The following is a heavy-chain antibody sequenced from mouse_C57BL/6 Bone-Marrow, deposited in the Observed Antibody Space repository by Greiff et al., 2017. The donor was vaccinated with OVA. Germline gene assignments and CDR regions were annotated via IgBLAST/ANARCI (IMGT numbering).Heavy chain of an antibody. Sequence: QVQLQQPGAELVKPGASVKLSCKASGYTFTSYWMQWVKQRPGQGLEWIGEIDPSDSYTNYNQKFKGKATLTVDTSYSTAYMKLSSLTSEDSAVYYCAKAGRFYAMDYWGQGTSVTVSS. CDR3: AKAGRFYAMDY. CDR1: GYTFTSYW. CDR2: IDPSDSYT. V-gene: IGHV1-50*01. J-gene: IGHJ4*01.